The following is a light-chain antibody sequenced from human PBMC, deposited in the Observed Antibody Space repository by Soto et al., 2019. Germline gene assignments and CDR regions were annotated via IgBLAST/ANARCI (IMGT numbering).Light chain of an antibody. CDR3: QQYGSSRT. CDR1: QSVSNH. Sequence: EIVMTQSPDTLSVYAGQRLTLSCRASQSVSNHLAWYQQKPGQAPRIRIYGSSSRATGIPDRFSGSGSGTDFTLTISRMEHEDFAVYYCQQYGSSRTFGQGTKVDI. CDR2: GSS. V-gene: IGKV3-20*01. J-gene: IGKJ1*01.